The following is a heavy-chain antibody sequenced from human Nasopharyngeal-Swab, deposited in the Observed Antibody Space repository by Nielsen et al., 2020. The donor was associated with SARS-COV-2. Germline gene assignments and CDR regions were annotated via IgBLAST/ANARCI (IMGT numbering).Heavy chain of an antibody. CDR2: ISGSGDNT. CDR3: AKGVGYGDTGCFDE. CDR1: GSTYSTYA. Sequence: GESLKISCVASGSTYSTYAMSWVRLAPGKGLEWVSGISGSGDNTYYADSVMGRFTISRDNAMETLYLQMNSLRLDDTAVYYCAKGVGYGDTGCFDEWGQGTLVTASS. D-gene: IGHD4-17*01. J-gene: IGHJ4*02. V-gene: IGHV3-23*01.